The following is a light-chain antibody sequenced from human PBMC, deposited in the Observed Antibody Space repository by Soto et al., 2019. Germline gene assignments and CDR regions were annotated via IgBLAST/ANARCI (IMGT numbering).Light chain of an antibody. Sequence: EIVLTQSPGPLSLSPGERATLSCRASQSVSSSYLAWNQQKPGQAPRLLIYGASSRATGIPDRFSGSGSGTDFTLTISRLEPEDFAVYYCQQHGSSPTFGQGTKVDIK. CDR2: GAS. CDR1: QSVSSSY. V-gene: IGKV3-20*01. J-gene: IGKJ1*01. CDR3: QQHGSSPT.